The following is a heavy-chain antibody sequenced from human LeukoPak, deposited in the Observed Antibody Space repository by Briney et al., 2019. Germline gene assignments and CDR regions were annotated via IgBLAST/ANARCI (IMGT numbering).Heavy chain of an antibody. J-gene: IGHJ4*02. CDR1: GGSISSGGYY. CDR3: ARRGSTEGYFDY. CDR2: IYHSGST. Sequence: PSETLSLTCTVSGGSISSGGYYWSWIRQPPGKGLEWIGYIYHSGSTYYNPSLKSRVTISVDRSKNQFSLKLGSVTAADTAVYYCARRGSTEGYFDYWGQGTLVTVSS. V-gene: IGHV4-30-2*01. D-gene: IGHD3-16*01.